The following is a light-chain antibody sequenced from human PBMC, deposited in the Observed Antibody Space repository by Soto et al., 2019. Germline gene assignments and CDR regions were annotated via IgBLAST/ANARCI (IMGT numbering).Light chain of an antibody. CDR1: SGSIASNY. Sequence: NFMLTQPHSVSESPGKTVTISCTRSSGSIASNYVQWYQQRPGSAPTTVIYEDNQRPSGVPDRFSGSIDSSSNSASLTISGLKTEDEADYYCQSYDSSNMVFGGGTKATVL. J-gene: IGLJ2*01. CDR2: EDN. V-gene: IGLV6-57*04. CDR3: QSYDSSNMV.